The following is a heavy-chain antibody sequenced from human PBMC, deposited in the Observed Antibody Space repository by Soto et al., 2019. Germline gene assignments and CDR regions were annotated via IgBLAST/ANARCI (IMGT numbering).Heavy chain of an antibody. CDR2: ISAYNGNT. Sequence: ASVKVSCKASGYTFTSYGISWVRQAPGQGLEWMGWISAYNGNTNYAQKLQGRVTMTTDTSTSTAYMELRSLRSDDTAVYYCARGVSPVKYCSSTSCSDRGYVYWGQGTLVTVSS. D-gene: IGHD2-2*01. CDR3: ARGVSPVKYCSSTSCSDRGYVY. V-gene: IGHV1-18*01. J-gene: IGHJ4*02. CDR1: GYTFTSYG.